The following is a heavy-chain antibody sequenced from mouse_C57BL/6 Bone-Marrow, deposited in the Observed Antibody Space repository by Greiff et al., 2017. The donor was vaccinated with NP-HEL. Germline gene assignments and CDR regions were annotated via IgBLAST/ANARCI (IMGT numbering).Heavy chain of an antibody. Sequence: VQLQQSGAELMKPGASVKLSCKATGYTFTGYWIEWVKQRPGHGLEWIGEIFPGSGSTNYNEKFKGKATFTADTSSTTAYMQLSSLTTEDSAIYYCAREADEEWAYYYAMDYWGQGTSVTVAS. J-gene: IGHJ4*01. CDR1: GYTFTGYW. CDR3: AREADEEWAYYYAMDY. V-gene: IGHV1-9*01. D-gene: IGHD6-1*01. CDR2: IFPGSGST.